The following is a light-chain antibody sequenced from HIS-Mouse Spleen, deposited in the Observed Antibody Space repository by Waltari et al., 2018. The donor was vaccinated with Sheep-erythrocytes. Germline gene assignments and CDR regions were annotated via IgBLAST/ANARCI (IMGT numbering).Light chain of an antibody. V-gene: IGLV1-44*01. J-gene: IGLJ3*02. Sequence: QSVLTQPPSASGTPGQRVTISCSGSSSNIGSNTVNWYQQLPGTAPTLLIYSNNRRPAGVPGRFSGSKSGTSACLAISGRQSEDEADYYCAAWDDSLNGPVFGGGTKLTVL. CDR3: AAWDDSLNGPV. CDR1: SSNIGSNT. CDR2: SNN.